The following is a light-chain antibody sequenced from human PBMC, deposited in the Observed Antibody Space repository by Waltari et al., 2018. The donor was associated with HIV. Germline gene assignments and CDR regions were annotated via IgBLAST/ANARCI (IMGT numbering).Light chain of an antibody. Sequence: QSALTQPASVSGSPRQSITIPCTGTSSDVGGYTYVSWYQQHPGKAPKLMIYDVSNRPSGLSDRFSGSKSGNTASLTISGLQAEDEADYYCSSYTSSSTPYVFGTGTKVTVL. CDR1: SSDVGGYTY. CDR2: DVS. V-gene: IGLV2-14*03. CDR3: SSYTSSSTPYV. J-gene: IGLJ1*01.